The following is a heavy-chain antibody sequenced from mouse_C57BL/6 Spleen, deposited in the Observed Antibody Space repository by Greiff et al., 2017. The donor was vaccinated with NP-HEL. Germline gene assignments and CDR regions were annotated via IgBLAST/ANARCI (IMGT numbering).Heavy chain of an antibody. CDR3: TSDYDYDEGFAY. J-gene: IGHJ3*01. D-gene: IGHD2-4*01. CDR2: ISSGGDYI. CDR1: GFTFSSYA. V-gene: IGHV5-9-1*02. Sequence: DVQLVESGEGLVKPGGSLKLSCAASGFTFSSYAMSWVRQTPEKRLEWVAYISSGGDYIYYADTVKGRFTISRDNARNTLYLQMSSLKSEDTAMYYCTSDYDYDEGFAYWGQGTLVTVSA.